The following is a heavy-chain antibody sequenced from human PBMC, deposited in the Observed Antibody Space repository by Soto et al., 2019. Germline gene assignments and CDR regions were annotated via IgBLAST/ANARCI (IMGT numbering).Heavy chain of an antibody. Sequence: EVQLLESGGGLVQPGGSLRLSCTTSGFVFGSYPMAWVRQAPGKGLEWVSSINATGDNTYYADSVKGRCTISRDNSKQTVFLQMNGLGAEDTGIYYCAKRSGSWYFFDHWGQGTLVAVSS. CDR1: GFVFGSYP. J-gene: IGHJ4*02. V-gene: IGHV3-23*01. D-gene: IGHD6-13*01. CDR3: AKRSGSWYFFDH. CDR2: INATGDNT.